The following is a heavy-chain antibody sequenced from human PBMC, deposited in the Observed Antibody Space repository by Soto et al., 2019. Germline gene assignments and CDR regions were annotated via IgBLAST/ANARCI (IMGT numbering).Heavy chain of an antibody. Sequence: QVQLVQSGAEVKKPGASVKVSCKASGYTFTSYAMHWVRQAPGQRLEWMGWINAGNGNTKYSQKFQGRVTITRDTSASTAYMELSSLRSEDTAVYYCASNPDYYDSSGWDSCDYWGQGTLVTVSS. V-gene: IGHV1-3*01. D-gene: IGHD3-22*01. CDR2: INAGNGNT. J-gene: IGHJ4*02. CDR1: GYTFTSYA. CDR3: ASNPDYYDSSGWDSCDY.